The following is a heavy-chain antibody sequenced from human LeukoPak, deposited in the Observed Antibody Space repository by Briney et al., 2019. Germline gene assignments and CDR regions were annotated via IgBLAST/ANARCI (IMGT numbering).Heavy chain of an antibody. CDR1: GFTFSNYW. J-gene: IGHJ4*02. Sequence: GSLRLSCAASGFTFSNYWMNWVRQAPGKGLEWIGYVYYSGDTNYNPSLKSRVTMSLDTSKNQVSLRLSSVTAADTAVYYCARHPFATPFDYWGRGTLLTVSS. D-gene: IGHD2-15*01. V-gene: IGHV4-59*08. CDR3: ARHPFATPFDY. CDR2: VYYSGDT.